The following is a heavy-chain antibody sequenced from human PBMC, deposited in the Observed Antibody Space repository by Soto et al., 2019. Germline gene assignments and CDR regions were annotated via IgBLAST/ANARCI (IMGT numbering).Heavy chain of an antibody. Sequence: GASVKVSCKASGGTFSSHSFTWVRQAPGQGLEWMGGVIPIFGTPNYAQKFQGRVTITAEASTNTAYMELSSLTSEDTAVYYCARDPLWFGELLSNYYYQALDVWGQGTTVTVSS. CDR2: VIPIFGTP. V-gene: IGHV1-69*13. CDR3: ARDPLWFGELLSNYYYQALDV. D-gene: IGHD3-10*01. J-gene: IGHJ6*02. CDR1: GGTFSSHS.